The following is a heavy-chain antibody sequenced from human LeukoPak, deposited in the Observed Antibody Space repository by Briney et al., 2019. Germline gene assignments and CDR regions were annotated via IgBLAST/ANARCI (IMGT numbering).Heavy chain of an antibody. J-gene: IGHJ4*02. CDR1: GYTFTSYD. D-gene: IGHD3-3*01. V-gene: IGHV1-8*03. CDR2: MNPNSGNT. CDR3: ARGRYYDFWSGYYDDY. Sequence: ASVKVSCKASGYTFTSYDINWVRQATGQGLEWIGWMNPNSGNTGYAQKFQGRVTITRNTSISTAYMELSSLRSEDTAVYYCARGRYYDFWSGYYDDYWGQGTLVTVSS.